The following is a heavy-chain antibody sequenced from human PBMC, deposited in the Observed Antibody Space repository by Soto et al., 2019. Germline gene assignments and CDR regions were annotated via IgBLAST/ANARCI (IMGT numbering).Heavy chain of an antibody. D-gene: IGHD4-17*01. J-gene: IGHJ4*02. CDR1: GYTFTSDG. CDR3: ARGEASGDGY. CDR2: ISAYNGNT. V-gene: IGHV1-18*01. Sequence: QVQLVESGVEVMKPGASVKVFCKASGYTFTSDGFSWVRQAPGQGLEWMGWISAYNGNTNYAQKLKCRVTMTTDTSTSTAYIELKSLSSDDTAVYYCARGEASGDGYWGQGTLVSVSS.